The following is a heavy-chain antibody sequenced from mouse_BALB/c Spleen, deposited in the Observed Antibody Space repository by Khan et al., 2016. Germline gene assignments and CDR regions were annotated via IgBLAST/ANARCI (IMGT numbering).Heavy chain of an antibody. CDR1: GYIFTNYG. V-gene: IGHV9-3-1*01. D-gene: IGHD2-1*01. CDR2: INTYTGEP. Sequence: QIQLVQSGPELKKPGETVKISCKASGYIFTNYGMNWVKQAPGKGLKWMGWINTYTGEPTYADDFKGRFAVSLETSASTAYLQINNLKNEDSATYFCASGCNCAAYFGYWGQGTTLSVSS. J-gene: IGHJ2*01. CDR3: ASGCNCAAYFGY.